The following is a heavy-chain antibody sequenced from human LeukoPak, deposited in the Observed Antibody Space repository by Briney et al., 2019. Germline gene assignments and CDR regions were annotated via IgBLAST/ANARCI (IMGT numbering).Heavy chain of an antibody. CDR1: GGSISSGSYY. CDR2: FYTGGST. J-gene: IGHJ4*02. Sequence: SQTLSLTCTVSGGSISSGSYYWYWIRQPAGKGLEWVGRFYTGGSTNYNPSLKSRVTISVDTSKSQFSLNLSSVTAADAAVYFCATTFSGDRDYWGQGTLVTVSS. V-gene: IGHV4-61*02. CDR3: ATTFSGDRDY. D-gene: IGHD4-17*01.